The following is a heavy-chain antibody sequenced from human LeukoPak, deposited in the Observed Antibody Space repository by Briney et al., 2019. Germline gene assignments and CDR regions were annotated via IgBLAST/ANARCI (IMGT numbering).Heavy chain of an antibody. D-gene: IGHD6-13*01. CDR3: AKVGAGYSSSP. J-gene: IGHJ5*02. Sequence: GGSLRLSCAASGFTVSSSYMSWVRQTPGEGLEWVSVIYSDGGTHYADSVKGRFTISRDISENALFLQMNSLRVEDTAVYYCAKVGAGYSSSPWGQGTLVTVSS. CDR1: GFTVSSSY. CDR2: IYSDGGT. V-gene: IGHV3-53*01.